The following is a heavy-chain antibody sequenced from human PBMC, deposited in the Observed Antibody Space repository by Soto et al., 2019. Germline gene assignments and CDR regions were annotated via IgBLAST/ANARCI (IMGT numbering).Heavy chain of an antibody. CDR3: ARSQGGSSSLDIYYYYYYGMDV. J-gene: IGHJ6*02. Sequence: QVQLVQSGAEVKKPGPSVKVSCKAPGGTFSSYAISWVRQAPGQGLEWMGGIIPIFGTANYAQKFQGRVTITADESTSTGYMELSSLRSEDTAVYYCARSQGGSSSLDIYYYYYYGMDVWGQGTTVTVSS. CDR2: IIPIFGTA. V-gene: IGHV1-69*01. D-gene: IGHD2-15*01. CDR1: GGTFSSYA.